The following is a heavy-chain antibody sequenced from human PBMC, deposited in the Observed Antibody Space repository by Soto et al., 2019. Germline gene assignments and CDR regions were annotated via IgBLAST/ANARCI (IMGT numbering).Heavy chain of an antibody. CDR3: ARVRGYCSSTSCYAFYYYYYYMDV. Sequence: SETLSLTCAVYGGYFSGYYWSWIRQPTGKGLEWIGEINHSGSTNYNPSLKSRVTISVDTSKNQFSLKLSSVTAADTAVYYCARVRGYCSSTSCYAFYYYYYYMDVWGKGTTVTVSS. D-gene: IGHD2-2*01. V-gene: IGHV4-34*01. CDR1: GGYFSGYY. J-gene: IGHJ6*03. CDR2: INHSGST.